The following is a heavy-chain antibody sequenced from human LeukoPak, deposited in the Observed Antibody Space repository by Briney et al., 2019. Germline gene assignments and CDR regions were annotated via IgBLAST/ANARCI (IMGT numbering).Heavy chain of an antibody. CDR1: GYTFTSYG. J-gene: IGHJ6*02. D-gene: IGHD4-17*01. CDR3: ARGSTVTTPGGYYYGMDV. Sequence: VSVKVSCKASGYTFTSYGISWVRQAPGQGLEWMGWISAYNGNTNYAQKLQGRVTMTTDTSTSTAYMELRSLRSDDTAVYYCARGSTVTTPGGYYYGMDVWGQGTTVTVSS. V-gene: IGHV1-18*01. CDR2: ISAYNGNT.